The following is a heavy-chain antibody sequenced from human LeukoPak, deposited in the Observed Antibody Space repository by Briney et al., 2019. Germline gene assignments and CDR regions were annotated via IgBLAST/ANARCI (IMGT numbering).Heavy chain of an antibody. V-gene: IGHV4-39*07. D-gene: IGHD4-11*01. CDR2: IYYSGST. CDR3: ARGIDYSTFDY. CDR1: GGSISSSSYY. Sequence: SETLSLTCTVSGGSISSSSYYWGWIRQPPGKGLEWIGSIYYSGSTYYNPSLKSRVTISVDTSKNQFSLKLSSVTAADTAVYYCARGIDYSTFDYWGQGTLVTVSS. J-gene: IGHJ4*02.